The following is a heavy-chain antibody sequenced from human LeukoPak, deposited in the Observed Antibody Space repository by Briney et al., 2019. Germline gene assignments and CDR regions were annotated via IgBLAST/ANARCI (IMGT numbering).Heavy chain of an antibody. CDR3: VIDLDY. Sequence: GGSLRLSCAASGFTFSGYAMSWVRQAPGKGLEWVSAISGSGGGTYYADSVKGRVTISRDNSKNKHYLQMNSTRAEDTAVYYCVIDLDYCGQGTLVTVSS. CDR1: GFTFSGYA. J-gene: IGHJ4*02. CDR2: ISGSGGGT. V-gene: IGHV3-23*01.